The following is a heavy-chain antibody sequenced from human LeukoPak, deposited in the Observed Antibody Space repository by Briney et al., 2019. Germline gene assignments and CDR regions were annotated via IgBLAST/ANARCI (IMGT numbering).Heavy chain of an antibody. CDR2: ISSSSSTI. V-gene: IGHV3-48*01. J-gene: IGHJ6*03. Sequence: GGSLRLSCAASGFTFTSYSMNWVRQAPGKGLEWVSYISSSSSTIYYADSVKGRFTISRDNAKNSLYLQMNSLRAEDTAVYYCARGLAPSYYYYYMDVWGKGTTVTVSS. CDR1: GFTFTSYS. CDR3: ARGLAPSYYYYYMDV.